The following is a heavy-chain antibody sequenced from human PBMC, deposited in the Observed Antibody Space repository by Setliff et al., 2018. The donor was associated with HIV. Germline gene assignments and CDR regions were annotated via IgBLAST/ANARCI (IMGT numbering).Heavy chain of an antibody. CDR2: TYSSGST. D-gene: IGHD2-2*01. V-gene: IGHV4-61*09. Sequence: SETLSLTCTVSGGSISSDTYHYSWIRQPAGKGLEWIGQTYSSGSTKCNPSLKSRVTISVDTSKNQFSLKLSSVTAADTAVYYCARDAPYCSSHSCSVRLFDYWGQGTLVTVSS. J-gene: IGHJ4*02. CDR3: ARDAPYCSSHSCSVRLFDY. CDR1: GGSISSDTYH.